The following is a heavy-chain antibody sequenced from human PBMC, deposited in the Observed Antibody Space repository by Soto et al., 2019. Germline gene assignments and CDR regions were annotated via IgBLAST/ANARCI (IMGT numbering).Heavy chain of an antibody. Sequence: SETLSLTCTVSGGSVRDGSYYWAWLRQPPGQGLEWIWHIYTSGSTIYKPSLKSRVTISIATSKSQFSRNVTSMTAADPAVYYCAGYNGNYYVDPWVQGTLVTVTS. J-gene: IGHJ5*02. CDR3: AGYNGNYYVDP. CDR2: IYTSGST. D-gene: IGHD1-7*01. CDR1: GGSVRDGSYY. V-gene: IGHV4-61*01.